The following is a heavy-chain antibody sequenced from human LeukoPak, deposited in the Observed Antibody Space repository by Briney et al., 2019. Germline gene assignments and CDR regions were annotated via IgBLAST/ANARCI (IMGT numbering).Heavy chain of an antibody. D-gene: IGHD3-10*01. J-gene: IGHJ6*03. CDR1: GFTFSSYG. CDR3: AKLDSITMVRGAVYMDV. Sequence: PGGSLRLSCAASGFTFSSYGMHWVRQAPGKGLEWVAVISYDGSNKYYADSVKGRFTISRDNSKNTLYLQMNSLRAEDTAVYYCAKLDSITMVRGAVYMDVWGKGTTVTISS. V-gene: IGHV3-30*18. CDR2: ISYDGSNK.